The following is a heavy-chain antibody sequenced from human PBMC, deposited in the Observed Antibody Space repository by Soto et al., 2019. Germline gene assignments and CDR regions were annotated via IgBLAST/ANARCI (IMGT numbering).Heavy chain of an antibody. J-gene: IGHJ6*01. CDR3: ALSFSQTNIDV. CDR2: INPDSGRT. CDR1: GYTFTGYY. V-gene: IGHV1-2*02. Sequence: ASVKVSGKASGYTFTGYYLHWVRQAPGQGLEWMGYINPDSGRTRYAQKFQGTVTMTRDTSITTAYLELSSLKYDDSAIFYCALSFSQTNIDVWGQGTTVTVSS.